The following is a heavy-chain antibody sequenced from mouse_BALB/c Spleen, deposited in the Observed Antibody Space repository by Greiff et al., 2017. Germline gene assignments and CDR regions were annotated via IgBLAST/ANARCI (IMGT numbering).Heavy chain of an antibody. J-gene: IGHJ3*01. CDR1: GYTFTSYW. D-gene: IGHD3-2*01. CDR2: INPSTGYT. Sequence: QVQLKQSGAELAKPGASVKMSCEASGYTFTSYWMHWVKQRPGQGLEWIGYINPSTGYTEYNQKFKDKATLTADKSSSTAYMQLSSLTSEDSAVYYCARDSSGPAWFAYWGQGTLVTVSA. CDR3: ARDSSGPAWFAY. V-gene: IGHV1-7*01.